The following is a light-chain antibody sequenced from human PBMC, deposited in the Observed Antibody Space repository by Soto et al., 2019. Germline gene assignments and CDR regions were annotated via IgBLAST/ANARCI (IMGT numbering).Light chain of an antibody. CDR2: GAS. V-gene: IGKV3-20*01. J-gene: IGKJ4*01. Sequence: EIVLTQSPGTLSLSPGERATLSCRASQSVSSSYLAWYQQKPGQAPRLLIYGASTRATGIPDRFSGSGSGIYFTLTISRLEPEDFEFYSCQKCGSSPLTFGGGTKVEIK. CDR3: QKCGSSPLT. CDR1: QSVSSSY.